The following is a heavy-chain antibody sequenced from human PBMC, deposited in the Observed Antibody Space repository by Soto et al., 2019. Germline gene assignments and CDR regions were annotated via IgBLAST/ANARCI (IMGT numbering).Heavy chain of an antibody. Sequence: SQTLSLTCAISGYSVSSNSAAWNWIRQSPSRGLEWLGRTYYRSKWYNDYAVSVKSRITINPDTSKNQFSLQLNSVTPEDTAVYYCARLATIPTHYYYYYGMDVWGQGTTVTVSS. CDR1: GYSVSSNSAA. V-gene: IGHV6-1*01. CDR2: TYYRSKWYN. J-gene: IGHJ6*02. CDR3: ARLATIPTHYYYYYGMDV. D-gene: IGHD5-12*01.